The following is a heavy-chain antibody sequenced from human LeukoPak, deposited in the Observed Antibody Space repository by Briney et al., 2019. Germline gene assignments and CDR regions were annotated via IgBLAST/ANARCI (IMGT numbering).Heavy chain of an antibody. Sequence: ASVKVSCKASGYTFTSYDINWVRQATGQGLEWMGWMNPNSGGTNYAQKFQGRVTMTRDTSISTAYMELSRLRSDDTAVYYCARDLPDMIVVGSDIWGQGTMVTVSS. J-gene: IGHJ3*02. CDR1: GYTFTSYD. V-gene: IGHV1-2*02. CDR3: ARDLPDMIVVGSDI. CDR2: MNPNSGGT. D-gene: IGHD3-22*01.